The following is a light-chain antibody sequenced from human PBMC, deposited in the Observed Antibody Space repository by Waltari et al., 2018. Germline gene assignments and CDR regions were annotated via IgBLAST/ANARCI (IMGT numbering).Light chain of an antibody. J-gene: IGLJ1*01. CDR3: QVWDSLIDHYV. V-gene: IGLV3-21*02. Sequence: SYVLTQPPSVSVAPGQTATIACGGDDIGSKTVLWYQQKPGQAPVLVVYDETDRPSRIPERLSGSNSGNTATLTISRVEAGEEADYYCQVWDSLIDHYVFGTGTKVTVL. CDR2: DET. CDR1: DIGSKT.